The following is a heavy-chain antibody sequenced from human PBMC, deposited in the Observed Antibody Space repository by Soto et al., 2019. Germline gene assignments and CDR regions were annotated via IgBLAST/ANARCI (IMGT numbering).Heavy chain of an antibody. J-gene: IGHJ4*02. CDR3: EKSVRYYFDY. CDR2: ISSSISTI. Sequence: XESLTLSCAASGFTFSSYSMNWVRQAPGKGLEWVSYISSSISTIYYADSVKGRFTISRDNAKNSLYLQMNSLRDEDTAVYYCEKSVRYYFDYWGQGTLVTVSS. D-gene: IGHD3-22*01. V-gene: IGHV3-48*02. CDR1: GFTFSSYS.